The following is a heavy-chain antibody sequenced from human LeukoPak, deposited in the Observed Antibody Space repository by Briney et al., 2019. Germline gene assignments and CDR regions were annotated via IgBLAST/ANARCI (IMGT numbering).Heavy chain of an antibody. Sequence: GGSLRLSCAASGFTFSSYSMNWVRQAPGKGLEWVAGISDTGGRTNYADSVKGRFTISRDNPKNTLYLQMNSLRAEDTAVYFCAKRGVVIRVILVGFHKEAYYFDSWGQGALVTVSS. J-gene: IGHJ4*02. CDR1: GFTFSSYS. D-gene: IGHD3-22*01. V-gene: IGHV3-23*01. CDR3: AKRGVVIRVILVGFHKEAYYFDS. CDR2: ISDTGGRT.